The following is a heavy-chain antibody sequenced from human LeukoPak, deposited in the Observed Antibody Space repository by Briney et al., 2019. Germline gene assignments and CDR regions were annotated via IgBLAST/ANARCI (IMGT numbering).Heavy chain of an antibody. CDR2: MNPNSGNT. J-gene: IGHJ5*02. CDR3: ARGLRIAVAGMEYWFDP. V-gene: IGHV1-8*01. D-gene: IGHD6-19*01. Sequence: GASVKVSCKASGYTFTSYDINWVRQATGQGLEWMGWMNPNSGNTGYAQKFQGRVTMTRNTSISTAYMELSRLRSDDTAVYYCARGLRIAVAGMEYWFDPWGQGTLVTVSS. CDR1: GYTFTSYD.